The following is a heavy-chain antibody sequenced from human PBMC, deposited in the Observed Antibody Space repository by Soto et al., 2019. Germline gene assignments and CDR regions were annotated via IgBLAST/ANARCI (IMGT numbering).Heavy chain of an antibody. D-gene: IGHD2-2*01. J-gene: IGHJ6*02. V-gene: IGHV1-18*01. CDR1: GYTFTSYG. Sequence: ASVKVSCKASGYTFTSYGISWVRQAPGQGLEWMGWISAYNGNTNYAQKLQGRVTMTTDTSTSTAYMGLRSLRSDDTAVYYCARVSTSRYYGMDVWGQGTTVTVSS. CDR2: ISAYNGNT. CDR3: ARVSTSRYYGMDV.